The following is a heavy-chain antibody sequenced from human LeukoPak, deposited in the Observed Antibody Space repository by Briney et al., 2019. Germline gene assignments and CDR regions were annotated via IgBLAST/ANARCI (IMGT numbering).Heavy chain of an antibody. V-gene: IGHV4-34*01. CDR3: ARHLAYDSSGYYTWGS. J-gene: IGHJ5*02. CDR1: GGSFSGYY. D-gene: IGHD3-22*01. CDR2: INHSGST. Sequence: SETLSLTCAVYGGSFSGYYWSWIRQPPGKGLEWIGEINHSGSTNYNPSLKSRVTISVDTSKNQFSLKLSSVTAADTAVYYCARHLAYDSSGYYTWGSWGQGTLVTVSS.